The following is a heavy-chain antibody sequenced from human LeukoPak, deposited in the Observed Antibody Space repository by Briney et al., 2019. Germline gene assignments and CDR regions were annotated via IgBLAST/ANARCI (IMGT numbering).Heavy chain of an antibody. V-gene: IGHV1-2*02. Sequence: ASVKVSCKASGYTYTGYYMHWVRQAPGQGLEWMGWINPNSGGTNYAQKFQGRVTMTRDTSISTAYMELSRLRSDDTAVYYCAREYGYCSSTSCYAIRNWFDPWGQGTLVTVSS. CDR2: INPNSGGT. CDR1: GYTYTGYY. D-gene: IGHD2-2*01. CDR3: AREYGYCSSTSCYAIRNWFDP. J-gene: IGHJ5*02.